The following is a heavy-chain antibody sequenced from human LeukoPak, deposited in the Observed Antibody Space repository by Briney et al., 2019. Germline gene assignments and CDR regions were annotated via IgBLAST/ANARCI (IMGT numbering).Heavy chain of an antibody. V-gene: IGHV5-51*01. J-gene: IGHJ4*02. CDR3: ARQPYGGYSNFDY. CDR2: IYPGDSDT. CDR1: GYSFTSYW. D-gene: IGHD4-23*01. Sequence: GESLKISCKGSGYSFTSYWINWVRQMPGKGLEWMGIIYPGDSDTRYSPSFQGQVTISADRSISTAYLQWSSLKASDTAMYHCARQPYGGYSNFDYWGQGSLVTVSS.